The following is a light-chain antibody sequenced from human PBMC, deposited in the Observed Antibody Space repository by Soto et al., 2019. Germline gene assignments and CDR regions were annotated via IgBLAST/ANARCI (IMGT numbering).Light chain of an antibody. CDR2: SAS. CDR3: QQSFSTPT. CDR1: QRINIY. Sequence: IQMHQSPSSLSTSVGDRVPIHCRASQRINIYLNWYRQKPGKAPELLIYSASNLQSGVPSRFSGSGSGTDFTLTIGSLQPEDFATYYCQQSFSTPTFGQGTRLEIK. J-gene: IGKJ5*01. V-gene: IGKV1-39*01.